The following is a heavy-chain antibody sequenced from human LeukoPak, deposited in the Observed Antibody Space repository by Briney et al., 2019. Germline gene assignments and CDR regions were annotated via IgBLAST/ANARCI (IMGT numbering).Heavy chain of an antibody. CDR1: GFTFGDYA. V-gene: IGHV3-49*05. CDR2: IRSKAYGGTT. Sequence: KPGRSLRLSCTASGFTFGDYAMSWFRQAPGKGLEWVGFIRSKAYGGTTEYAASVKGRFTISRDDSKSIAYLQMNSLKTEDTAVYYCTRGPSPHPHYDILTGYLLDYWGQRTLVTVSS. CDR3: TRGPSPHPHYDILTGYLLDY. D-gene: IGHD3-9*01. J-gene: IGHJ4*02.